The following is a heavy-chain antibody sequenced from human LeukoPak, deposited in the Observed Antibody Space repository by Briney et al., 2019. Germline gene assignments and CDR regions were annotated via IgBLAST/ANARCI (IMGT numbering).Heavy chain of an antibody. CDR1: GYTFTSYY. J-gene: IGHJ4*02. Sequence: ASVKVSCKASGYTFTSYYMHWVRQAPGQGLEWMGWINPNSGGTNYAQKFQGRVTMTRDTSISTAYMELSRLRSDDTAVYYCARGKNVDYDYVWGSYRWGQGTLVTVSS. CDR2: INPNSGGT. CDR3: ARGKNVDYDYVWGSYR. D-gene: IGHD3-16*01. V-gene: IGHV1-2*02.